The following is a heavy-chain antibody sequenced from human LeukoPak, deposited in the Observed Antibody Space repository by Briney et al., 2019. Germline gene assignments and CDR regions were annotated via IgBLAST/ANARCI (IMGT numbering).Heavy chain of an antibody. D-gene: IGHD6-19*01. CDR1: GFTFSRYA. Sequence: GGSLRLSCAASGFTFSRYAMSWVRQAPGKGLEWVSAISGSGGSTYYADSVKGRFTISRDNSKNTLYLQMNSLRAEDTAVYYCAKDLRGERGSGWYPYYFDYWGQGTLVTVSS. CDR2: ISGSGGST. CDR3: AKDLRGERGSGWYPYYFDY. J-gene: IGHJ4*02. V-gene: IGHV3-23*01.